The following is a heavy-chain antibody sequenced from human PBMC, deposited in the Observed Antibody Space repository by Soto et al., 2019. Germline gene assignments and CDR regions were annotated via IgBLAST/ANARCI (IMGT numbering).Heavy chain of an antibody. CDR2: ISASGGTA. CDR1: GFMFSSYV. Sequence: EVQLLESGGGLIQPGGSLRLSCAASGFMFSSYVMSWVRQAPGKGLEWVSSISASGGTANLADSVEGRCTISRDNSKSTLYLQMNSLRAEDTAVYYCAKLTYPSDSTGYYYERVSGWIDSWGQGTLVTVSS. D-gene: IGHD3-22*01. J-gene: IGHJ5*01. CDR3: AKLTYPSDSTGYYYERVSGWIDS. V-gene: IGHV3-23*01.